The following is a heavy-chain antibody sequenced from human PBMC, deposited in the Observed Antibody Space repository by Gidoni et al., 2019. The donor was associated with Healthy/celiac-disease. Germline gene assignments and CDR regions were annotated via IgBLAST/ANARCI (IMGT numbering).Heavy chain of an antibody. J-gene: IGHJ6*02. Sequence: QVQLVQSGAEVKKTGSSVKVSCKASGGTFSSYAISWVRQAPGQGLEWMGGIIPIFGTANYAQKFQGRVTITADESTSTAYMELSSLRSEDTAVYYCAIDGEQWLASFLRLDVWGQGTTVTVSS. V-gene: IGHV1-69*01. D-gene: IGHD6-19*01. CDR1: GGTFSSYA. CDR3: AIDGEQWLASFLRLDV. CDR2: IIPIFGTA.